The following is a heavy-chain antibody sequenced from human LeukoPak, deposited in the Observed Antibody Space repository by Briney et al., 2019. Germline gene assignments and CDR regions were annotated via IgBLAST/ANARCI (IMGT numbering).Heavy chain of an antibody. Sequence: SGGSLTLSCVASGFTFSNYAMSWVRQAPGKGLEWVSAITGSGGITYYADSVKGRFTISRDNSKNTLYLQMNSLRAEDTAVYYCAKWGDYDVLTGYYDPDYWGQGTLVTVSS. CDR2: ITGSGGIT. D-gene: IGHD3-9*01. V-gene: IGHV3-23*01. J-gene: IGHJ4*02. CDR3: AKWGDYDVLTGYYDPDY. CDR1: GFTFSNYA.